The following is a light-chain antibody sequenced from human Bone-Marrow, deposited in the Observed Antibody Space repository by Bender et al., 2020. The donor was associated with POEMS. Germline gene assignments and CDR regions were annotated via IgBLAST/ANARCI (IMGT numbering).Light chain of an antibody. CDR2: DDS. CDR3: QVWDTLTFHYV. V-gene: IGLV3-21*02. Sequence: SYVLTQPLSVSVAPGQTARITCGGINIGSKTVHWYQQRPGQAPVLVVNDDSDRPSGIPERFSGSNSGNTATLTISRVEAGDEADYYCQVWDTLTFHYVFGPGTLVTVL. J-gene: IGLJ1*01. CDR1: NIGSKT.